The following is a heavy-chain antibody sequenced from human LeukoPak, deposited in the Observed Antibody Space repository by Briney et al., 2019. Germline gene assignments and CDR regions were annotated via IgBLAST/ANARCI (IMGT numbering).Heavy chain of an antibody. V-gene: IGHV1-24*01. CDR3: ARGGPMPKYSSSWQNWFDP. CDR2: FDPEDGET. CDR1: GYTLTELS. D-gene: IGHD6-13*01. Sequence: ASVKVSCKVSGYTLTELSMHWVRQAPGKGLEWMGGFDPEDGETIYAQKFQGRVTMTEDTSTDTAYMELSSLRSEDTAVYYCARGGPMPKYSSSWQNWFDPWGQGTLVTVSS. J-gene: IGHJ5*02.